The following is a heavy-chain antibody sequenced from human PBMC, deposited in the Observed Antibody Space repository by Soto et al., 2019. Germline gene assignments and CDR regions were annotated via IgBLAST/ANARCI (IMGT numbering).Heavy chain of an antibody. CDR2: ISSSSYI. D-gene: IGHD3-3*01. Sequence: GGSLRLSCAASGFTFSSYSMNWVRQAPGKGLEWVSSISSSSYIYYADSVKGRFTISRDNAKNSLYLQMNSLRAEDTAVYYCARDNYDFWSGYPQGGPWGQGTLVTVSS. J-gene: IGHJ5*02. CDR3: ARDNYDFWSGYPQGGP. CDR1: GFTFSSYS. V-gene: IGHV3-21*01.